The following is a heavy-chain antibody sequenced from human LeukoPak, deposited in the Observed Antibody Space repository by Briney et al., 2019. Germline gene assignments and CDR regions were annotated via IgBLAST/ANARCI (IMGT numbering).Heavy chain of an antibody. Sequence: SVNVSFKASVGTFISYAISWVRQAPGQGLEWMGRIIPIFGTANYAQKFQGRVTITADKSTSTAYMELSSLRSEDTAVYYCARDLSPHIVVVPAAIPVDAFDIWGQGTMVTVSS. J-gene: IGHJ3*02. V-gene: IGHV1-69*06. CDR3: ARDLSPHIVVVPAAIPVDAFDI. CDR1: VGTFISYA. CDR2: IIPIFGTA. D-gene: IGHD2-2*01.